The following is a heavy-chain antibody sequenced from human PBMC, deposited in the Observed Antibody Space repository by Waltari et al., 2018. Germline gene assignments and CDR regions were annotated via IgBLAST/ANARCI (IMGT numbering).Heavy chain of an antibody. D-gene: IGHD3-22*01. V-gene: IGHV4-38-2*01. Sequence: QVQLQESGPGLVKPSETLSLTCAVSGYSISSGYYWGWIRQPPGKGLEWIGSIYHSGSTYYNPSLKSRVTISVDTSKNQFSLKLSSVTAADTAVYYCARYTYYYDSSGYYGYAFDIRGQGTMVTVSS. CDR1: GYSISSGYY. CDR3: ARYTYYYDSSGYYGYAFDI. CDR2: IYHSGST. J-gene: IGHJ3*02.